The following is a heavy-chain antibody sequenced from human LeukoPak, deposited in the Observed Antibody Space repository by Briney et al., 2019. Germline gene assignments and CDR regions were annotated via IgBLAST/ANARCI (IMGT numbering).Heavy chain of an antibody. J-gene: IGHJ4*02. CDR1: GFTFSSYT. Sequence: GGSLRLSCAASGFTFSSYTMSWVRQAPGKGLEWVSSISGSGGSTYYADSVKGRFTISRDNSKNTLYLQMNSLRAEDTAVYYCAKAPPSGSSPIASFDSWGQGTLATVSS. CDR3: AKAPPSGSSPIASFDS. D-gene: IGHD3-10*01. V-gene: IGHV3-23*01. CDR2: ISGSGGST.